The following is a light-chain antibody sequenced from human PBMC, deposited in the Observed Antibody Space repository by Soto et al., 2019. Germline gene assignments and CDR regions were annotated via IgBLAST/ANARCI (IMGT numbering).Light chain of an antibody. V-gene: IGKV3-15*01. CDR1: ESVKSR. J-gene: IGKJ4*01. CDR2: DAF. CDR3: QQYDDWPLT. Sequence: EKVMTQSPATVSVSPGERATLSCRASESVKSRVAWYQQKPGQAPRLLIYDAFIRVIGIPARFSGSASGTEFTLTISNLQSEDFAVYYCQQYDDWPLTLGGGTKVEIK.